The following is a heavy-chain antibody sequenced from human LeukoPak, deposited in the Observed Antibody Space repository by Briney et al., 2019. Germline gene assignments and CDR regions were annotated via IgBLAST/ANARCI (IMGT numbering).Heavy chain of an antibody. CDR3: VKESAADATFHFDS. Sequence: GRSLRLSCAASGFTFNIFAMHWVRQVPGNGLEWVAVLWSDGKTAHYADSVKGRFTISRDSSENTLYLQMNSLRSEDTAVYYCVKESAADATFHFDSWGQGTLVTVSS. D-gene: IGHD6-13*01. J-gene: IGHJ4*02. CDR2: LWSDGKTA. V-gene: IGHV3-33*06. CDR1: GFTFNIFA.